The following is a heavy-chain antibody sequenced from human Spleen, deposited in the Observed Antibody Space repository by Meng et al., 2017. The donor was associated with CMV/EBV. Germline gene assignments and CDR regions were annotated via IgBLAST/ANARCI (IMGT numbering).Heavy chain of an antibody. D-gene: IGHD3-3*01. V-gene: IGHV4-39*07. CDR3: ARGEQPSDELRFLEWLWKGWFDP. CDR1: YY. J-gene: IGHJ5*02. CDR2: IYYSGNT. Sequence: YYWGWIRQPPGKGLEWIGSIYYSGNTYYNPSLKSRVTISLDTSKNQFSLKLTSVTAADTAVYYCARGEQPSDELRFLEWLWKGWFDPWGQGTLVTVSS.